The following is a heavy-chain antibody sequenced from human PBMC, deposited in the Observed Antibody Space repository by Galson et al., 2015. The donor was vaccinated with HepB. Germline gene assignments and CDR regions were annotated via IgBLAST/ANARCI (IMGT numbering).Heavy chain of an antibody. V-gene: IGHV3-23*01. CDR1: GFTFKSYS. D-gene: IGHD3-22*01. CDR2: ISGSGIST. J-gene: IGHJ4*02. Sequence: SLRLSCAASGFTFKSYSMSWVRQAPGKGLEWVSAISGSGISTYYTDSVKGRFTISRDNSKNTVYPQMNSLRAEDAAIYYCAKEMNSNGFFDYWGQGTLVTVSS. CDR3: AKEMNSNGFFDY.